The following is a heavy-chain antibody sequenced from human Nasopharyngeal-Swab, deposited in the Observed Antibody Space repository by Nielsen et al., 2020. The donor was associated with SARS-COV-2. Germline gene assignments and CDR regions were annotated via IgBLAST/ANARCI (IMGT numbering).Heavy chain of an antibody. D-gene: IGHD3-9*01. CDR3: ARVGPYSDILTGYPPGY. CDR2: ISAYNGNT. CDR1: GYTFPSYG. Sequence: ASVQVSCNATGYTFPSYGISWVRQAPGQGLEWMGWISAYNGNTNYAQKLQGRVTMTTDTSTSTAYMGLRSLRSDDTAVYYCARVGPYSDILTGYPPGYWGQGTLVTVSS. J-gene: IGHJ4*02. V-gene: IGHV1-18*01.